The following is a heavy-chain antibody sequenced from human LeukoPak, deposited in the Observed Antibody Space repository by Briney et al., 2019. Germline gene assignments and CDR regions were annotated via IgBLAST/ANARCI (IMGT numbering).Heavy chain of an antibody. Sequence: ASVKVSCKASGYTFTSYDISWVRQAPGQGLEWMGWMNPNSGNTGYAQKFQGRVTVTRNTSISTAYMELSSLRSEDTAVYYCARVPSTYYYYYMDVWGKGTTVTVSS. J-gene: IGHJ6*03. CDR1: GYTFTSYD. CDR3: ARVPSTYYYYYMDV. D-gene: IGHD5/OR15-5a*01. CDR2: MNPNSGNT. V-gene: IGHV1-8*02.